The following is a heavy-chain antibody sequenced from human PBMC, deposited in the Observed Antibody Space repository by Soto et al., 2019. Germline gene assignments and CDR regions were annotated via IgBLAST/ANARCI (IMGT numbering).Heavy chain of an antibody. V-gene: IGHV4-30-2*01. Sequence: QRQLQEYGSGLVKPSQNLSLTCAVSGGSISSGGYSWSWIRQPPGKGLEWIGYIYHSGSTYYNPSLKSRVTISVDRSKNQFSLKLSSVTAADTAVYYCAAGGGLPRYYWGQGTLVTVSS. CDR2: IYHSGST. CDR1: GGSISSGGYS. D-gene: IGHD5-12*01. J-gene: IGHJ4*02. CDR3: AAGGGLPRYY.